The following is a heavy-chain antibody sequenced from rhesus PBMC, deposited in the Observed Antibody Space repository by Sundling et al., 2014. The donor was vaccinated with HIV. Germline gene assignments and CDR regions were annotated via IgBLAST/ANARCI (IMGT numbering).Heavy chain of an antibody. J-gene: IGHJ1*01. CDR3: ARHRGYCTSGSCYVLDCDV. D-gene: IGHD2-2*01. CDR2: IYGTGGNT. Sequence: QVQLQESGPGLVKPSETLSLTCAVSGGSISDNYYWNWIRQSPGKGLEWIGNIYGTGGNTKYNPSLPSRVTISIDTSKKQFSLKLTSVTAADTAVYYCARHRGYCTSGSCYVLDCDVWGQGALVTVSS. CDR1: GGSISDNYY. V-gene: IGHV4S9*01.